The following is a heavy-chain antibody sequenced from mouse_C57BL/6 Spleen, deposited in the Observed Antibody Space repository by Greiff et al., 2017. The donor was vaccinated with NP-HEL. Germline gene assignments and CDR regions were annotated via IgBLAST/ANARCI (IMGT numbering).Heavy chain of an antibody. CDR2: ISDGGSYT. D-gene: IGHD4-1*01. Sequence: EVMLVESGGGLVKPGGSLKLSCAASGFTFSSYAMSWVRQTPEKRLEWVATISDGGSYTYYPDNVKGRFTISRDNAKNNLYLQMSHLKSEDTAMYYCARKAGNYWYFDVWGTGTTVTVSS. CDR1: GFTFSSYA. CDR3: ARKAGNYWYFDV. J-gene: IGHJ1*03. V-gene: IGHV5-4*03.